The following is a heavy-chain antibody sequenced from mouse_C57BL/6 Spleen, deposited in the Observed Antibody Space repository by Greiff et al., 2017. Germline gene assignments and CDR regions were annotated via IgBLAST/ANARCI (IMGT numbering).Heavy chain of an antibody. Sequence: VQGVESGAELAKPGASVKLSCKASGYTFTSYWMHWVKQRPGQGLEWIGYINPSSGYTKYNQKFKDKATLTADKSSSTAYMQLSSLTYEDSAVYYCARWGNYEDYAMDYWGQGTSVTVSS. V-gene: IGHV1-7*01. CDR1: GYTFTSYW. CDR3: ARWGNYEDYAMDY. D-gene: IGHD2-1*01. J-gene: IGHJ4*01. CDR2: INPSSGYT.